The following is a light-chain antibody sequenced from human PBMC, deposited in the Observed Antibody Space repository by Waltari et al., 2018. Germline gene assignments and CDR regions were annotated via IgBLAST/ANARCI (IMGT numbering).Light chain of an antibody. Sequence: IVMTKSPATLSVSPGERVDLSCRASQSVSTNFAWYQQRPGQAPRLLIYDTSTRATGIPARFSGSGSGTEFTLTISSLQSEDSGIYYCQQYENLITFGQGTRLEIK. CDR1: QSVSTN. CDR3: QQYENLIT. CDR2: DTS. J-gene: IGKJ5*01. V-gene: IGKV3D-15*01.